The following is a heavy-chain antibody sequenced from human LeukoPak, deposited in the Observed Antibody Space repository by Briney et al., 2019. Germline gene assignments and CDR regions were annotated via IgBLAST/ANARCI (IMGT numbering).Heavy chain of an antibody. D-gene: IGHD3-22*01. CDR2: IRYDGSNK. Sequence: GGSLRLSCAASGFTFSSYGMHWVRQAPGKGLEWVAFIRYDGSNKYYADSVKGRFTISRDNSKNTLYLQMNSLRAEDTAVYYCARDFSYYDSSGYQQSDYWGQGTLVTVSS. V-gene: IGHV3-30*02. CDR1: GFTFSSYG. CDR3: ARDFSYYDSSGYQQSDY. J-gene: IGHJ4*02.